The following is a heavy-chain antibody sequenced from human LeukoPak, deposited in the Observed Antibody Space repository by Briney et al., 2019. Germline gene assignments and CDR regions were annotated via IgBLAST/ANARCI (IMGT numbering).Heavy chain of an antibody. CDR2: INPNSGGT. J-gene: IGHJ4*02. CDR3: ARYYYGSGSYYNRFDY. V-gene: IGHV1-2*02. D-gene: IGHD3-10*01. CDR1: GYNFIGYW. Sequence: ASVKVSCKASGYNFIGYWIHWVRQAPGQGLEWMGWINPNSGGTNYAQKFQGRVTMTRDTSISTAYMELSRLRSDDTAVYYCARYYYGSGSYYNRFDYWGQGTLVTVSS.